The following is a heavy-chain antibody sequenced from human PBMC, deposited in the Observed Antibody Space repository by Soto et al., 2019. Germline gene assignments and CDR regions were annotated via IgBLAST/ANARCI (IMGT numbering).Heavy chain of an antibody. CDR1: GFTFSDYY. V-gene: IGHV3-11*05. D-gene: IGHD1-1*01. CDR2: ISTSSSYT. Sequence: PGGSLRLSCAASGFTFSDYYMSWIRQAPGKGLEWLSYISTSSSYTNYADSVKGRFTIYRDNAKNSLYVQMNSLRAEDTAVYYCARGSTLSFFDYWGQGTLVTVSS. J-gene: IGHJ4*02. CDR3: ARGSTLSFFDY.